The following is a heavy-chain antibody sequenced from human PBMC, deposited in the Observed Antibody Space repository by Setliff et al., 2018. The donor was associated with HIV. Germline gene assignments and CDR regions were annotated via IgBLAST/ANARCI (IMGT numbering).Heavy chain of an antibody. Sequence: GASVKVSCKSSGYTFTSYDIYWVRQAPGQGLEWMGWISAYNGDTNYAQKLQGRVTMTEDTSTDTAYMELSSLRSDDTAMYYCATDPGYSSTWYSESFQHWGQGTVVTVSS. CDR2: ISAYNGDT. V-gene: IGHV1-18*01. D-gene: IGHD6-13*01. CDR3: ATDPGYSSTWYSESFQH. J-gene: IGHJ1*01. CDR1: GYTFTSYD.